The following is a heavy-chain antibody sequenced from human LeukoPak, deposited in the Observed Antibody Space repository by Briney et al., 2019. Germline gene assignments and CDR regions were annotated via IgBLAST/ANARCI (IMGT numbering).Heavy chain of an antibody. CDR3: AKDLAKAGYGDYYFDY. CDR1: GFTFSIYA. J-gene: IGHJ4*02. V-gene: IGHV3-23*01. D-gene: IGHD4-17*01. Sequence: GGSLRLSCAASGFTFSIYAMSWVRQALRRGRGWVSGISGSGGSTYYADSVKGRFTISRDNSKTTLYLQMNSLRAEDTAVYYCAKDLAKAGYGDYYFDYWGQGTLVTVSS. CDR2: ISGSGGST.